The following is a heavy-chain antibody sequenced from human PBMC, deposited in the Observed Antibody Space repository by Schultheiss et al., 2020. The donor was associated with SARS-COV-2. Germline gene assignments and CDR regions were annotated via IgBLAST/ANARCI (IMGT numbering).Heavy chain of an antibody. CDR2: IYPGDSDT. D-gene: IGHD1-26*01. CDR1: EYSFSNYW. Sequence: GGSLRLSCKGSEYSFSNYWIGWVRQMPGKGLEWMGIIYPGDSDTRYSPSFQGQVTISADKSISTAYLQWSSLKASDTAMYYCGRHRSVGATQQPFDYWGQGTLVTVSS. V-gene: IGHV5-51*01. CDR3: GRHRSVGATQQPFDY. J-gene: IGHJ4*02.